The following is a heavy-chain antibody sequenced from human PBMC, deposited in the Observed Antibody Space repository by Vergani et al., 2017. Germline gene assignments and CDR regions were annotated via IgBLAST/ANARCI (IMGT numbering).Heavy chain of an antibody. D-gene: IGHD2-2*01. Sequence: EVQLLESGGGLVQAGGSLRLSCAASGFTFRSYAMSWVRQAPGKGMEWVSAISGSGGSTYYADCVKGRFTLSRDNSKNTLYLQMNSLRAEDTAVYYCAKGTLGGYQLPGWLVRGFDPWGQGTLVIVSA. V-gene: IGHV3-23*01. CDR2: ISGSGGST. CDR3: AKGTLGGYQLPGWLVRGFDP. CDR1: GFTFRSYA. J-gene: IGHJ5*02.